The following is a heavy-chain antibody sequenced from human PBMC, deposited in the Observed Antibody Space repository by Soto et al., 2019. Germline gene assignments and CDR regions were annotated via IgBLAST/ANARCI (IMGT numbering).Heavy chain of an antibody. J-gene: IGHJ4*02. CDR1: GFSLTTSVVG. D-gene: IGHD1-26*01. CDR2: MYWNDDK. Sequence: GSGPTLLNPTQTLTLTCTFSGFSLTTSVVGVGWSRQRPGKALGWLAIMYWNDDKRYSTSLQSRLTITKDTSKNQVVLTMTNMDPVDTAGYYCAHRYSNEPTIGYWGQGTLVTVSS. V-gene: IGHV2-5*01. CDR3: AHRYSNEPTIGY.